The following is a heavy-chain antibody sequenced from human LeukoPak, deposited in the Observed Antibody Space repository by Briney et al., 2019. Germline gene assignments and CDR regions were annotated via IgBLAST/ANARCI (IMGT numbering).Heavy chain of an antibody. Sequence: SVKVSCKASGGTFSSYAISWVRQAPGQGLEWMGRIIPISGTANYAQKFQGRVTITTDESTSTAYMELSSLRSEDTAVYYCAREVVVVPAAMDYWGQGTLVTVSS. V-gene: IGHV1-69*05. CDR1: GGTFSSYA. D-gene: IGHD2-2*01. J-gene: IGHJ4*02. CDR3: AREVVVVPAAMDY. CDR2: IIPISGTA.